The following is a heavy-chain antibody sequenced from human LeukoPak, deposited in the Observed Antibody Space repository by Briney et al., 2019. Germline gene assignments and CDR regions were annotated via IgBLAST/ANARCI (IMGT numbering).Heavy chain of an antibody. CDR1: GFTFSSYG. CDR2: IRYDGSNK. V-gene: IGHV3-30*02. CDR3: ASTRRIISLWFGELSDYYYMDV. J-gene: IGHJ6*03. D-gene: IGHD3-10*01. Sequence: GGSLRLSCAASGFTFSSYGMHWVRQAPGKGLEWVAFIRYDGSNKYYADSVKGRFTISRDNSKNTLYLQMNSLRAEDTAVYYCASTRRIISLWFGELSDYYYMDVWGKGTTVTVSS.